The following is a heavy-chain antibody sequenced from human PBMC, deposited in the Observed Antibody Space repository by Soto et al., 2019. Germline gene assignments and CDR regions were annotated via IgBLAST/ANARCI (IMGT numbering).Heavy chain of an antibody. V-gene: IGHV1-18*01. CDR2: ISAYNGNT. CDR1: GYTFTNYG. Sequence: QVQLVQSGGDMKKPGASVKVSCKASGYTFTNYGISWVRQAPGQGLEWMGWISAYNGNTNNPQKFQGRVTMTTDTSTTTPDIELRSRRFDDTAVYYCSRTVGATIRWFGPWGQGTLVTVSS. D-gene: IGHD1-26*01. CDR3: SRTVGATIRWFGP. J-gene: IGHJ5*02.